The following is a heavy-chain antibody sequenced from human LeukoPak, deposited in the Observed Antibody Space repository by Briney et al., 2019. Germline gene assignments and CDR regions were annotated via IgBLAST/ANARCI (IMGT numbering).Heavy chain of an antibody. J-gene: IGHJ4*02. CDR2: IYYSGST. CDR3: ARGRVNKYYYGSGSPVSFFDY. D-gene: IGHD3-10*01. CDR1: GGSISSSSYY. Sequence: SETLSLTCTVSGGSISSSSYYWGWIRQPPGKGLEWIGSIYYSGSTYYNPSLKSRVTISVDTSKNQFSLKLSSVTAADTAVYYCARGRVNKYYYGSGSPVSFFDYWGQGTLVTVSS. V-gene: IGHV4-39*01.